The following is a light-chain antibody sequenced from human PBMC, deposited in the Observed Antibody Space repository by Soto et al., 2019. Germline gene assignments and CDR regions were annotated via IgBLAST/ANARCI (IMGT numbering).Light chain of an antibody. V-gene: IGKV3-20*01. J-gene: IGKJ2*01. Sequence: DMVFTQSPGTLSLSPGERATLSCTASPGLASSYLGWYQQNPGQPPRLLLYAASKRATGIPDRFSGSGSGTDFTLTINRLEPEDSAVYYCQQYGSSPPYTFGQGTKVDIK. CDR3: QQYGSSPPYT. CDR2: AAS. CDR1: PGLASSY.